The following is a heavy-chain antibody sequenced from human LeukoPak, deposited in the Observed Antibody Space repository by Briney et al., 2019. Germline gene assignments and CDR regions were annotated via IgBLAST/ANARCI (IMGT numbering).Heavy chain of an antibody. J-gene: IGHJ4*02. CDR1: GYTFTGYY. CDR3: ARAYYYATSAADY. D-gene: IGHD3-22*01. CDR2: INPNSGDT. Sequence: ASVKVSCKASGYTFTGYYIHWVRQAPGQGLEWMGRINPNSGDTNYAQKFQGRVTMTKDTSINTAYMELGRLRSDDTTVYYCARAYYYATSAADYWGQGTLVTVSS. V-gene: IGHV1-2*06.